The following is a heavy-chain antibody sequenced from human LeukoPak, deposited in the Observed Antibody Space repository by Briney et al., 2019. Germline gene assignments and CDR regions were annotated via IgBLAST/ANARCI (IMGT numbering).Heavy chain of an antibody. CDR1: GYTFSNYW. CDR2: IYPADSDI. V-gene: IGHV5-51*01. Sequence: GESLHTSCKGSGYTFSNYWIGWVRQMPGKGLEWMGIIYPADSDITYSPSFRGQVTISADKSINTAYLQWSSLKASDTAMYYCARRPPTVVTLSRDALHIWGQGTIVTVSS. D-gene: IGHD4-23*01. J-gene: IGHJ3*02. CDR3: ARRPPTVVTLSRDALHI.